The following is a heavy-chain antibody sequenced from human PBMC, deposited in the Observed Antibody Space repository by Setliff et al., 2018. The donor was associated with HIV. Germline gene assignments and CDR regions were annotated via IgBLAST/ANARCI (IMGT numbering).Heavy chain of an antibody. CDR2: IYHSGST. CDR3: ARVQASGTYPIDY. J-gene: IGHJ4*02. D-gene: IGHD3-10*01. V-gene: IGHV4-38-2*01. Sequence: SETLSLTCAVSSYSISSGYYWGWIRQPSGKGLEWIGNIYHSGSTYYNPSLKSRVTISVDTSKNQFSLKLSSVTAADTAVYYCARVQASGTYPIDYWGQGTLVTVSS. CDR1: SYSISSGYY.